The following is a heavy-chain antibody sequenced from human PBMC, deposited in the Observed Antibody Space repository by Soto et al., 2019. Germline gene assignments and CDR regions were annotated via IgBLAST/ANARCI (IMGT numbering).Heavy chain of an antibody. CDR3: ASFCSGGSCYVSGMDV. D-gene: IGHD3-22*01. V-gene: IGHV3-30*03. CDR1: GLTFSTYG. J-gene: IGHJ6*02. Sequence: QVQLVQSGGGVVQPGRSLRLSCAASGLTFSTYGIHWVRQAPGKGLEWLAIISYDGRNKYYADSVKGRFTISRDNSKNTIYLQMNTLRAEDTAVYYCASFCSGGSCYVSGMDVWGHGTMVTVSS. CDR2: ISYDGRNK.